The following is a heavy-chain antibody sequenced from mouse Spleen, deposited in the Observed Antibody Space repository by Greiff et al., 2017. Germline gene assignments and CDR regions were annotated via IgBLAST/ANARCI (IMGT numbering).Heavy chain of an antibody. Sequence: QVQLQQSGAELARPGASVKMSCKASGYTFTSYTMHWVKQRPGQGLEWIGYINPSSGYTKYNQKFKDKATLTADKSSSTAYMQLSSLTSEDSAVHYCARTTATWLAYWGQGTLVTVSA. D-gene: IGHD1-2*01. CDR3: ARTTATWLAY. CDR2: INPSSGYT. J-gene: IGHJ3*01. CDR1: GYTFTSYT. V-gene: IGHV1-4*01.